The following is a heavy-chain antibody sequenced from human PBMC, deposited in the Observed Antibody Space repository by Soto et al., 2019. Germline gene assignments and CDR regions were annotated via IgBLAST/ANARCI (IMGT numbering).Heavy chain of an antibody. CDR2: ISGSGGST. CDR1: GFTFSIYA. D-gene: IGHD7-27*01. J-gene: IGHJ4*02. CDR3: AKEVSLGSTVDLGY. V-gene: IGHV3-23*01. Sequence: GGSLRLSCAASGFTFSIYAMSWVRQSPGKGLEWVSTISGSGGSTYYADAVKGRFTISRDNSMGTLYLQMKSLRVEDTAIYYCAKEVSLGSTVDLGYWGQGALVTVSS.